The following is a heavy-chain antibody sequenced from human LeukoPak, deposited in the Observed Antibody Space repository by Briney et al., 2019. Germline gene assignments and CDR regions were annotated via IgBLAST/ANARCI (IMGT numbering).Heavy chain of an antibody. CDR1: GGSIISYY. Sequence: SETLSLTCTVSGGSIISYYWSWIRQPPGKGLEWIGYIYYSGNTNYNPSLKSRVTISLDTSRNQFSLKLSSVTAADTAVYYCARGSLTGRTGCDFVSWGQGTLVTVSS. CDR2: IYYSGNT. D-gene: IGHD3-9*01. CDR3: ARGSLTGRTGCDFVS. J-gene: IGHJ4*02. V-gene: IGHV4-59*01.